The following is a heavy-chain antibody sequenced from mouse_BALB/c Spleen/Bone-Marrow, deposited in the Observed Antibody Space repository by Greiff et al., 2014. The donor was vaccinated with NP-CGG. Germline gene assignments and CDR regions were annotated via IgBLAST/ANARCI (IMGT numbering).Heavy chain of an antibody. CDR1: GYTFTNYW. CDR3: ARDHYYAMDY. Sequence: QVQLQQSGAELAKPGASVKMSCKASGYTFTNYWMYWVKQRPGQGLEWIGYIKVSTGYTEYNQKFKDKATLTADKSSSTAYMQLSSLTSEDSAVYYCARDHYYAMDYWGQGTSVTVSS. J-gene: IGHJ4*01. CDR2: IKVSTGYT. V-gene: IGHV1-7*01.